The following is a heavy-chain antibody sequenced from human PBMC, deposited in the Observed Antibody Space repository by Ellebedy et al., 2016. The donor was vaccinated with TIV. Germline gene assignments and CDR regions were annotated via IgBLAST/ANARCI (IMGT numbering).Heavy chain of an antibody. D-gene: IGHD1-1*01. Sequence: ASVKVSCKASGYTFTTYDINWVRQATGQGLEWMGWMNPNSGNTGYAQKFQGRVTMTRNTSISTAYMELSSLRSEDTAVYYCARVRRMNWFDPWGQGTLVAVSS. CDR1: GYTFTTYD. CDR3: ARVRRMNWFDP. J-gene: IGHJ5*02. CDR2: MNPNSGNT. V-gene: IGHV1-8*01.